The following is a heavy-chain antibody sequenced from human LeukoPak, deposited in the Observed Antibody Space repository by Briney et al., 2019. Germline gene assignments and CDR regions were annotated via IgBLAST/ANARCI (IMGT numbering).Heavy chain of an antibody. CDR3: TRGAGWLIDD. CDR1: GGSISSYY. V-gene: IGHV4-59*01. D-gene: IGHD3-16*01. Sequence: SETLSLTCTVSGGSISSYYWSWIRQPPGKGLGWIGYIYYSGSTNYNPSLKSRVSISVDTSKNQFSLRLNSVILADTAVYYCTRGAGWLIDDWGQGILVTVSS. CDR2: IYYSGST. J-gene: IGHJ4*02.